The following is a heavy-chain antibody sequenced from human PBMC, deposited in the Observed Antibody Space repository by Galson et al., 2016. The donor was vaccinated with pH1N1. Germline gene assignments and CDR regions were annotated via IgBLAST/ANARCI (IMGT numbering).Heavy chain of an antibody. D-gene: IGHD2-8*02. J-gene: IGHJ4*02. Sequence: SLRLSCAASGFPFSDYWMHWVRQAPGKGLVWVARIDNDGRGTSHADSVRGRFAISRDNAENMLYLQMNSLRTDDTAVYYCARSYCSGIVCYDLDASDAYWGQGILVTVSS. CDR1: GFPFSDYW. CDR2: IDNDGRGT. CDR3: ARSYCSGIVCYDLDASDAY. V-gene: IGHV3-74*01.